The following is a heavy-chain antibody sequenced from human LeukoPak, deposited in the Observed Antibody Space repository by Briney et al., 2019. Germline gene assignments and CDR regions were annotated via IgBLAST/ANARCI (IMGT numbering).Heavy chain of an antibody. CDR2: FDPEDGET. Sequence: ASVKVSCKVSGYTLTELSMHCVRQAPGKGLEWMGGFDPEDGETIYAQKFQGRVTMTEDTSTDTAYMEPSSLRSEDTAVYFCSTSRTPPPKIIAAAGPFDPWGQGTLVTVSS. CDR1: GYTLTELS. J-gene: IGHJ5*02. V-gene: IGHV1-24*01. CDR3: STSRTPPPKIIAAAGPFDP. D-gene: IGHD6-13*01.